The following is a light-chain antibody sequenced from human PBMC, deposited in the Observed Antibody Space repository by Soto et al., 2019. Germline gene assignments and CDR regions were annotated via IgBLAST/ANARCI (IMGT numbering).Light chain of an antibody. V-gene: IGLV2-11*01. CDR1: SSDVGGYNY. CDR3: CSYAGSYTSRV. Sequence: QSALTQPRSVSGSPGQSVTISCTGTSSDVGGYNYVSWYQQHPGKAPKLMIYDVSKRPSGVPDRFSGSKSGNTASLTISGLLAEDEADYYCCSYAGSYTSRVFGGGTKLTVL. CDR2: DVS. J-gene: IGLJ2*01.